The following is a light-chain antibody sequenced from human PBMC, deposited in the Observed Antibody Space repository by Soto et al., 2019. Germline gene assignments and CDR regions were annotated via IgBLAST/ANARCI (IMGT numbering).Light chain of an antibody. CDR2: KAS. Sequence: DIQMPKSPSTLSASVGDRVTITCRASQSISSWLAWYQQKPGKAPKLLIYKASSLESGVPSRFSGSGSGTEFTLTISSLQPDDFATYYCQQYNSYSWTFGQGTKVDI. CDR3: QQYNSYSWT. J-gene: IGKJ1*01. CDR1: QSISSW. V-gene: IGKV1-5*03.